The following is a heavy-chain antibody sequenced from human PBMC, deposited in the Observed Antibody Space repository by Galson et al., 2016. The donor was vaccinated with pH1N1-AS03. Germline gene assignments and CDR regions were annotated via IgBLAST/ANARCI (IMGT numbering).Heavy chain of an antibody. V-gene: IGHV1-46*01. J-gene: IGHJ6*02. CDR1: GNTFTSYY. Sequence: SVKVSCKASGNTFTSYYIHWVRQAPGQGREWMGIINPSDGNTNYAQRFQGRVTMTRDTSTSTVYMELSSLRSDDTAVYYCARVSAGLTGYYYAMDVWGQGTTVTVSS. D-gene: IGHD4/OR15-4a*01. CDR2: INPSDGNT. CDR3: ARVSAGLTGYYYAMDV.